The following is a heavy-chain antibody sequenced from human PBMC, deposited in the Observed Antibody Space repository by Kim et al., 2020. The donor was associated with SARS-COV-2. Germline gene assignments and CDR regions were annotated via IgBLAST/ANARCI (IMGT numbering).Heavy chain of an antibody. CDR1: GFTLSNHW. CDR3: ARGSRFCTTTSCLDS. J-gene: IGHJ4*02. D-gene: IGHD2-2*01. V-gene: IGHV3-74*01. CDR2: IKSDGSST. Sequence: GGSLRLSCAASGFTLSNHWMHWVRQAPGKGLVWVSRIKSDGSSTSYADSVKGRFTISRDNAKNTLYLQMNSLGAEDTAVYFCARGSRFCTTTSCLDSWGQGTLVTVSS.